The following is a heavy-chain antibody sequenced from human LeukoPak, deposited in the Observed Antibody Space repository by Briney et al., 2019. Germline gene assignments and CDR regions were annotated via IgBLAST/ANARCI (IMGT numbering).Heavy chain of an antibody. CDR3: AKDLRYTSGWNVVDY. CDR2: IGTAGDT. CDR1: GFTFSSYD. J-gene: IGHJ4*02. D-gene: IGHD6-19*01. Sequence: PGGSLRLSCAASGFTFSSYDMHWVRQAAGKGVEWVSAIGTAGDTYYPGSVKGRFTISRDNSKNTLYLQMNSLRAEDTAVYYCAKDLRYTSGWNVVDYWGQGILVTVSP. V-gene: IGHV3-13*01.